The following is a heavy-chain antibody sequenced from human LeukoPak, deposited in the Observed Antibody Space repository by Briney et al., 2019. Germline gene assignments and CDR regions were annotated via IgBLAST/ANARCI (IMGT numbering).Heavy chain of an antibody. CDR1: GFTLGDYA. D-gene: IGHD3-9*01. CDR3: TAPRTRYFDWLSDY. CDR2: IRSKAYGGTT. J-gene: IGHJ4*02. Sequence: PGRSLRLSCTTSGFTLGDYAMSWVRQAPGKGLEWIGFIRSKAYGGTTGYAASMKGRFTISRDDSKSIAYLQMNSLKTEDTAVYYCTAPRTRYFDWLSDYWGQGTLVTVSS. V-gene: IGHV3-49*04.